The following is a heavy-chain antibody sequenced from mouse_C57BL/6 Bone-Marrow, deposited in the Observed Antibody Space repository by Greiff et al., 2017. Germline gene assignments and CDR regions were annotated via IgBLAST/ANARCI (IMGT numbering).Heavy chain of an antibody. CDR2: IHPNSGST. CDR3: ALLYPIDY. D-gene: IGHD2-12*01. CDR1: GYTFTSYW. V-gene: IGHV1-64*01. J-gene: IGHJ2*01. Sequence: QVHVKQPGAELVKPGASVKLSCKASGYTFTSYWMHWVKQRPGQGLEWIGMIHPNSGSTNYNEKFKSKATLTVDKSSSTAYMQLSSLTSEDSAVYYGALLYPIDYWGQGTTLTVSA.